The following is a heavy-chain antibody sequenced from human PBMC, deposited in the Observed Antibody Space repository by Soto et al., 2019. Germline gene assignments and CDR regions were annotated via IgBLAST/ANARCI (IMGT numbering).Heavy chain of an antibody. Sequence: GGSLRLSCAASGFTFSNYAMNWVRQAPGKGLEWVSTISGSGDNTYYADSMKGRFTISRYNSKNTLYLQMNSLRAEDTAIYYCAKDRVWFGESIDYWGQGALVTVSS. CDR1: GFTFSNYA. CDR3: AKDRVWFGESIDY. D-gene: IGHD3-10*01. CDR2: ISGSGDNT. J-gene: IGHJ4*02. V-gene: IGHV3-23*01.